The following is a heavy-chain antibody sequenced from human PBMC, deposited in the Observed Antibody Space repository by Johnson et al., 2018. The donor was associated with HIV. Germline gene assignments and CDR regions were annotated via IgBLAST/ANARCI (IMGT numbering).Heavy chain of an antibody. D-gene: IGHD5-18*01. V-gene: IGHV3-30*04. J-gene: IGHJ3*02. CDR3: ARGGSDVDTAMVDSYAFDI. Sequence: VQLVESGGGVVQPGRSLRLSCAAPGFTFSSYAMHWVRQAPGKGLEWVAVISYDGSNKYYADSVKGRFTISRDNATNSLYLQMNSLRAEDTAVYYCARGGSDVDTAMVDSYAFDIWGQGTMVTVSS. CDR2: ISYDGSNK. CDR1: GFTFSSYA.